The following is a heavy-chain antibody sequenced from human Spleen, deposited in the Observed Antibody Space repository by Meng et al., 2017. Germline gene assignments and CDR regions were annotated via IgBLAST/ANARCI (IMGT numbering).Heavy chain of an antibody. D-gene: IGHD2-15*01. CDR1: GGTFRRYV. J-gene: IGHJ5*02. CDR3: ARGPVVGEGWFDP. V-gene: IGHV1-8*03. Sequence: ASVKVSCKASGGTFRRYVMNWVRQATGQGLEWMGWMNPNSGNTGYAQKFQGRVTITRNTSISTAYMELSSLTSDDTAVYYCARGPVVGEGWFDPWGQGTLVTVSS. CDR2: MNPNSGNT.